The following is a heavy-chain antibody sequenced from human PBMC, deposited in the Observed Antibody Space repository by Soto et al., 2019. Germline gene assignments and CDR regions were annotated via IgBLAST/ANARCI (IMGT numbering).Heavy chain of an antibody. V-gene: IGHV4-59*01. CDR1: AGSITTSY. CDR3: SSSGIGGRQVNSWFDP. J-gene: IGHJ5*02. D-gene: IGHD6-6*01. CDR2: ISYRGST. Sequence: SETLSLTCTVSAGSITTSYWSWLRQPLGKALEWIGYISYRGSTNYNPSLKSRLTISIDTSKSQISLKLTSMTTADTALYYCSSSGIGGRQVNSWFDPWGQGTLVTVSS.